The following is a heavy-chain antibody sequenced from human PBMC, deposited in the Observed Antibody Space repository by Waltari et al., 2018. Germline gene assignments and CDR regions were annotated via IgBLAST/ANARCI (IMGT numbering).Heavy chain of an antibody. CDR3: ARAYLSSSRPFDY. Sequence: QVQLVQSGAEVKKPGASVKVSCKASGYTFTSYDINWVRQATGQGLEWMGWINPNSGGTNYAQKFQGRVTMTRDTSISTAYMELSRLRSDDTAVYYCARAYLSSSRPFDYWGQGTLVTVSS. CDR1: GYTFTSYD. V-gene: IGHV1-2*02. J-gene: IGHJ4*02. D-gene: IGHD6-6*01. CDR2: INPNSGGT.